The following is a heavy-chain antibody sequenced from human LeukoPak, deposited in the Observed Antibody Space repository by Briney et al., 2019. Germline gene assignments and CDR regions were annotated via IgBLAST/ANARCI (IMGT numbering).Heavy chain of an antibody. Sequence: PSETLSLTCTVSGGSIRSYYWSWIRQPPGDGLEWIWYIYYSGSTNYNPSLKSRVTISVDTSKNKFSLRLSSVTAADTAVYYCAREKVEETYYYYMDVWGKGTKVSVCS. CDR1: GGSIRSYY. V-gene: IGHV4-59*12. J-gene: IGHJ6*03. CDR2: IYYSGST. CDR3: AREKVEETYYYYMDV.